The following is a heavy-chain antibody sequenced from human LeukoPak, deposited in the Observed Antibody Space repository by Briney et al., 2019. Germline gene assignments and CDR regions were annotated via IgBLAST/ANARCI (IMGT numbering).Heavy chain of an antibody. CDR2: ISSSGSTI. CDR3: VRDGHGTLPFDW. D-gene: IGHD5-24*01. CDR1: GFTFSSYE. V-gene: IGHV3-48*03. Sequence: GGSLRLSCAASGFTFSSYEMNWVRQAPGKGLEWVSYISSSGSTIYYADSVKGRFTISRDNAKNTVSLQMNSLRAEDTAIYYCVRDGHGTLPFDWWGQGTLVTVSS. J-gene: IGHJ4*02.